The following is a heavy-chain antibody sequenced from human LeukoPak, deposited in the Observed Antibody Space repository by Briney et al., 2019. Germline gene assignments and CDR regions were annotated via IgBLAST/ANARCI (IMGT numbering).Heavy chain of an antibody. CDR3: AREQGYYGSGKGQFDP. Sequence: PSETLSLTCTVSGGSISSYYWSWIRQPAGKGLEWIGRIYTSGSTNYNPSLKSRVTMSVDTSKNQFSLKLSSVTAADTAVYYCAREQGYYGSGKGQFDPWGQGTLVTVSS. J-gene: IGHJ5*02. D-gene: IGHD3-10*01. V-gene: IGHV4-4*07. CDR1: GGSISSYY. CDR2: IYTSGST.